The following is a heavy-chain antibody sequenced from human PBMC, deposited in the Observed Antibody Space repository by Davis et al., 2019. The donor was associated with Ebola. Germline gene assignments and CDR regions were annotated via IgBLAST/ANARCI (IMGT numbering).Heavy chain of an antibody. CDR1: GYSFTSYW. J-gene: IGHJ4*02. CDR3: AREGIRGYCSDGSCYVPDY. V-gene: IGHV5-51*01. Sequence: GESLKISCKGSGYSFTSYWIGWVRQMPGKGLEWMGIIYPGDSDTRYSPSFQGQVTISADKSISTAYLQWSSLKASDTAMYYCAREGIRGYCSDGSCYVPDYWGQGTLVTVSS. CDR2: IYPGDSDT. D-gene: IGHD2-15*01.